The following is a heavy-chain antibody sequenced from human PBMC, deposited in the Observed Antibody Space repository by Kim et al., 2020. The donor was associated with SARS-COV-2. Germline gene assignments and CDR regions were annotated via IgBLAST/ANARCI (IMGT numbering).Heavy chain of an antibody. D-gene: IGHD4-17*01. Sequence: GGSLRLSCAASGFTFSSYGMHWVRQAPGKGLEWVAVISYDGSNKYYADSVKGRFTISRDNSKNTLYLQMNSLRAEDTAVYYCAKDPGGDYEYFDYWGQGTLVTVSS. CDR1: GFTFSSYG. CDR3: AKDPGGDYEYFDY. CDR2: ISYDGSNK. J-gene: IGHJ4*02. V-gene: IGHV3-30*18.